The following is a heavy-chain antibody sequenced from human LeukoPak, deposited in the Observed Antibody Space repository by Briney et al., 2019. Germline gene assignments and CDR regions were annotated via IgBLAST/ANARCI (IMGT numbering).Heavy chain of an antibody. CDR1: GFTFSSYG. J-gene: IGHJ4*02. Sequence: GGSLRLSCAASGFTFSSYGMHWVRQAPGKGLEWVAVISYDGSNKYYADSVKGRFTIPRDNSKNTLYLQMNSLRAEDTAVYYCGKGAYYYDSSAFDYWGQGTLVTVSS. CDR3: GKGAYYYDSSAFDY. D-gene: IGHD3-22*01. V-gene: IGHV3-30*18. CDR2: ISYDGSNK.